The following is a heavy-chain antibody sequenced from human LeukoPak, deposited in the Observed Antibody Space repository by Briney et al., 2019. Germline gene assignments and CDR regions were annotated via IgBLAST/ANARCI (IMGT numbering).Heavy chain of an antibody. Sequence: PGGSLRLSCAASGFTFHDYAMHWVRQVPGKGLEWVSGISWNGAGLDYVESVKGRFTISRDNANNSLILQMKSLRPEDTALYYCIKGGGYTHVEGFDFWGQGTWVTVSS. CDR1: GFTFHDYA. V-gene: IGHV3-9*01. J-gene: IGHJ4*02. CDR3: IKGGGYTHVEGFDF. D-gene: IGHD6-19*01. CDR2: ISWNGAGL.